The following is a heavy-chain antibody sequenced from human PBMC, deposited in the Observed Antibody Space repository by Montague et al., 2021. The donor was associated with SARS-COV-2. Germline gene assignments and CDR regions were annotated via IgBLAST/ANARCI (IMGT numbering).Heavy chain of an antibody. CDR2: IDYSAST. V-gene: IGHV4-39*01. D-gene: IGHD4-23*01. CDR1: GGSISSSSYY. Sequence: SETLSLTCTVSGGSISSSSYYWVRIRPPPGMGLEWIVSIDYSASTYHYLSLKSRVTISVDTSKNQFSLTLSSGTAADTAVYYCARLRGDYGGTYDTFDIWGEGTRVTVSS. CDR3: ARLRGDYGGTYDTFDI. J-gene: IGHJ3*02.